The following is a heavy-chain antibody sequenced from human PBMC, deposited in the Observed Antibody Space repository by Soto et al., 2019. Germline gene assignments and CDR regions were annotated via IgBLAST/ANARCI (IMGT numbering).Heavy chain of an antibody. CDR2: IGSTDI. J-gene: IGHJ5*02. V-gene: IGHV3-23*01. Sequence: ETLSLTCDVSGDSISTSSYYWGWVRQAPGKGLEWVSTIGSTDIYYSDSVKGRFTISRDNSKNLLFLQMNSLRAEDTAVYYCAKDAWAGHWFDPWGQGTLVTVSS. D-gene: IGHD7-27*01. CDR1: GDSISTSSYY. CDR3: AKDAWAGHWFDP.